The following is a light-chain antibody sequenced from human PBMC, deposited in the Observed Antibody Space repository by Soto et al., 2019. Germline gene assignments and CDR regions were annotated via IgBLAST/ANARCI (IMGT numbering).Light chain of an antibody. J-gene: IGKJ1*01. CDR2: GAS. V-gene: IGKV3-15*01. CDR1: QSVSSN. CDR3: QQYDNWPTWT. Sequence: EIVMTQSPATLSVSPGERATLSCRASQSVSSNLAWYQQKPCQAHRLLIYGASTRATGIPARFSGSGSGTEFTPTISSLQPEDFAVYYCQQYDNWPTWTFGQGTKVDIK.